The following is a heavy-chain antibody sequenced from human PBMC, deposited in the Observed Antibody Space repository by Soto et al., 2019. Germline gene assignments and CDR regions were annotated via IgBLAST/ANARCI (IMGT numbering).Heavy chain of an antibody. CDR1: GGSFSGYY. Sequence: SETLSLTCAVYGGSFSGYYWSWIRQPPGKGLEWIGEINHSGSTNYNPSLKSRVTISVDTSKNQFSLKLSSVTAADTAVYYCARVGGYCTNCVFYTELYYYYYIYVPAQRTTVPVS. J-gene: IGHJ6*03. CDR3: ARVGGYCTNCVFYTELYYYYYIYV. V-gene: IGHV4-34*01. CDR2: INHSGST. D-gene: IGHD2-8*01.